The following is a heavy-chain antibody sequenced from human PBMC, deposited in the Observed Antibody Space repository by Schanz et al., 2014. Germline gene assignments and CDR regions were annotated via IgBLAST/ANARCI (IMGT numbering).Heavy chain of an antibody. Sequence: VQLLQFGGGVVQPGRSLRLSCSASLFTFIIYAITLFLHAPVKGLEWVSALSGSGGSTYYADSVKGRFTISRDNSKNTLYLQMNSLSADDTAVFYCAKGMGYCSGGTCYDYYYYGLDVWGQGTTXTVSS. CDR1: LFTFIIYA. V-gene: IGHV3-23*01. CDR3: AKGMGYCSGGTCYDYYYYGLDV. D-gene: IGHD2-15*01. CDR2: LSGSGGST. J-gene: IGHJ6*02.